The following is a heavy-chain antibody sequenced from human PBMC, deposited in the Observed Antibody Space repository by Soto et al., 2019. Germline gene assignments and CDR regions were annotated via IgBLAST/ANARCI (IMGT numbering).Heavy chain of an antibody. CDR1: GFTFSSYA. Sequence: EVQLLESGGGSVQPGGSLRLSCAASGFTFSSYAMHWVRRPPGKGLEWVSSISGSGGNAYYADSVKGRFSISRDSFVNTLYLQMNRLRAEDTAVYYCAKGRGHNWVFDYWGQGPLVTVS. D-gene: IGHD1-20*01. CDR2: ISGSGGNA. V-gene: IGHV3-23*01. CDR3: AKGRGHNWVFDY. J-gene: IGHJ4*02.